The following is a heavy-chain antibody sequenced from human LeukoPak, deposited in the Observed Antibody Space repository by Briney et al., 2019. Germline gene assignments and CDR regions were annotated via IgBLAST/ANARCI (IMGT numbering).Heavy chain of an antibody. V-gene: IGHV4-31*03. J-gene: IGHJ5*02. D-gene: IGHD3-10*01. Sequence: SETLSLTCTVSGGSISSGGYYWSWIRQHPGKGLEWIGYIYYSGSTYYNPSLKSRVTISVDTSKNQFSLKLSFVTAADTAVYYCARTYSGDPYNWFDPWGQGTLVTVSS. CDR1: GGSISSGGYY. CDR2: IYYSGST. CDR3: ARTYSGDPYNWFDP.